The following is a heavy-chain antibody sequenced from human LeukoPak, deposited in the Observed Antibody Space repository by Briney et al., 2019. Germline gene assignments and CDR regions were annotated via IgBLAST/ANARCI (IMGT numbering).Heavy chain of an antibody. D-gene: IGHD2/OR15-2a*01. CDR2: IYPGYSDT. V-gene: IGHV5-51*01. CDR1: GYSLTSYW. CDR3: ARPANRGDAFDI. Sequence: ESLNISFKGSGYSLTSYWIGWVRQMPGKGLEWMGIIYPGYSDTRYSPSFQGQVTISPDKSITTASLQWSSLRASDTAMYYCARPANRGDAFDIWGQGTMVTVSS. J-gene: IGHJ3*02.